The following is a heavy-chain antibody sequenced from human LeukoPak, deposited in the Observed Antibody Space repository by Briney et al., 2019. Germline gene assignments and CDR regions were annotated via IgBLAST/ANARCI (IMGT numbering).Heavy chain of an antibody. D-gene: IGHD3-16*01. CDR2: INHSGST. CDR1: GGSFSGYY. V-gene: IGHV4-34*01. J-gene: IGHJ4*02. Sequence: PSETLSLTCAVYGGSFSGYYWSWIRQPPGKGPEWIGEINHSGSTNYNPSLKSRVTISVDTSKNQFSLKLSSVTAADTAVYYCARGDTLTQRFDYWGQGTLVTVSS. CDR3: ARGDTLTQRFDY.